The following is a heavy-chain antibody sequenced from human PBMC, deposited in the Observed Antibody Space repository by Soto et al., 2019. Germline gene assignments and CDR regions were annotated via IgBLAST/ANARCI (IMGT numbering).Heavy chain of an antibody. D-gene: IGHD2-21*02. Sequence: ASVKVSCKASGNAFSNYYIHWVRQAPGQGLEWMGTINPSGGHTTYAQKFLGRVTMTRDTSTSTLYMELTSLRSEDTAVYYCARGGHVVVVTAAFDYWGQGTLVTVSS. V-gene: IGHV1-46*03. CDR3: ARGGHVVVVTAAFDY. CDR2: INPSGGHT. CDR1: GNAFSNYY. J-gene: IGHJ4*02.